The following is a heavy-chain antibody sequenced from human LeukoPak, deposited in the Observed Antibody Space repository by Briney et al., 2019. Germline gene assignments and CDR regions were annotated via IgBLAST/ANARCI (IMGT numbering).Heavy chain of an antibody. CDR1: GFTFSSYW. Sequence: GGSLRLSCAASGFTFSSYWMSWVRQPPGKGLEWVANIKQDGSEKYNVASVKGRFTISRDNAKNSLYLQMNSLRAEDTAVYYCARGQTTVTNWGQGTVVTVSS. J-gene: IGHJ4*02. CDR3: ARGQTTVTN. CDR2: IKQDGSEK. D-gene: IGHD4-17*01. V-gene: IGHV3-7*03.